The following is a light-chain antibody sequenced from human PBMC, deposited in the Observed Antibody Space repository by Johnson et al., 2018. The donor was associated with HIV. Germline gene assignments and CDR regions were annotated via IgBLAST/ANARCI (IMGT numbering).Light chain of an antibody. CDR3: GTWDSSLSAGVV. CDR2: ENN. CDR1: SSNIGNNY. J-gene: IGLJ1*01. V-gene: IGLV1-51*02. Sequence: QSVLSQPPSVSAAPGQKVTISCSGSSSNIGNNYVSWYRQFPGTAPKLLIYENNKRPSGIPDRFSGSKSGTSATLGITGLQTGDEADYYCGTWDSSLSAGVVFGTGTKVTVL.